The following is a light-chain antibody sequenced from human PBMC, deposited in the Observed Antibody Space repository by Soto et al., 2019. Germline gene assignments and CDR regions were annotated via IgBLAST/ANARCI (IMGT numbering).Light chain of an antibody. CDR1: QSVSSSY. V-gene: IGKV3-20*01. J-gene: IGKJ2*01. Sequence: EIVLTQSPGTLSLSPGERATLSCRASQSVSSSYLAWYQQKPGQAPRLLIYGASSRATSIPDRFSGSGSGTDLTLTISRLEPEDFAVYYCQQYGSSPYTFGQGTKREIK. CDR2: GAS. CDR3: QQYGSSPYT.